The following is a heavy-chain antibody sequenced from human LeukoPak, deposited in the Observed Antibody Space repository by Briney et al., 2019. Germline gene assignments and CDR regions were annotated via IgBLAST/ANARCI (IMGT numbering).Heavy chain of an antibody. J-gene: IGHJ4*02. D-gene: IGHD2-21*01. Sequence: SETLSLTCGVFGVSINDYYWSWIRQSPGKGLEWIGEISHTEGTRYNPSLESRVTMSVGTSENQLSLKLIFVTAADTAVFYCARIRCGHSGSVCYNHWGLGTLVTVSS. CDR1: GVSINDYY. CDR3: ARIRCGHSGSVCYNH. CDR2: ISHTEGT. V-gene: IGHV4-34*01.